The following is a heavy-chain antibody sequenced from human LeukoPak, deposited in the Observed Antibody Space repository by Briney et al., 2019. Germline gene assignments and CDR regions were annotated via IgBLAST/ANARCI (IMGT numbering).Heavy chain of an antibody. Sequence: ASVKVSCKASGYTLTTYDINWVRQATGQGLEWMGWMNPNSGNTGYAQKFQGRVTMTRDTSTSTAYMELSGLRSEDTAVYYCTRAVAVIIDYWGQGTLVTVSS. CDR2: MNPNSGNT. CDR1: GYTLTTYD. CDR3: TRAVAVIIDY. V-gene: IGHV1-8*01. D-gene: IGHD6-19*01. J-gene: IGHJ4*02.